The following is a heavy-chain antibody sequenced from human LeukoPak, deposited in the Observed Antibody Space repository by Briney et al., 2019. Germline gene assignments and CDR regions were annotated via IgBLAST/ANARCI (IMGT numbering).Heavy chain of an antibody. CDR2: IRSNGGKT. D-gene: IGHD2-21*02. J-gene: IGHJ5*02. Sequence: GGSLRLSCAASGLTFSNYAMSWVRQAPGKGPEWVSLIRSNGGKTYYADSVKGRFTISRDNFKNTLYLQMSNLRAEDTAIYYCAVGSDCSSWGQGTLVTVSS. CDR3: AVGSDCSS. V-gene: IGHV3-23*01. CDR1: GLTFSNYA.